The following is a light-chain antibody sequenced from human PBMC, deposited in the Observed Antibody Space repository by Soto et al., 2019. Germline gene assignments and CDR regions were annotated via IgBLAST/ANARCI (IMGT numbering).Light chain of an antibody. V-gene: IGKV3-20*01. J-gene: IGKJ1*01. CDR1: QSVNSNY. Sequence: EIVLTQSPGTLSLSPGERATLSCRASQSVNSNYFAWYQQKPGQGPRVLIYGASSRATGIPDRFSGRGSGTDFTITTTRLEPEHCAVYDCQQYDTSPRTFGKGTEVEIK. CDR2: GAS. CDR3: QQYDTSPRT.